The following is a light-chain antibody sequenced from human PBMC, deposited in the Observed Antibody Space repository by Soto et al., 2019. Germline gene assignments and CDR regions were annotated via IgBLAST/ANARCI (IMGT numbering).Light chain of an antibody. CDR3: QQYENSPYT. V-gene: IGKV3-20*01. CDR2: GAS. Sequence: EIVLTHSLSTLSLSPGERATLSCRASQSVTRSYLAWYQQKPGQAPRLLIYGASSRATGIPDRFSGSGSGTDFTLTISRLEPEDFVVYYCQQYENSPYTFGQGTKLEIK. CDR1: QSVTRSY. J-gene: IGKJ2*01.